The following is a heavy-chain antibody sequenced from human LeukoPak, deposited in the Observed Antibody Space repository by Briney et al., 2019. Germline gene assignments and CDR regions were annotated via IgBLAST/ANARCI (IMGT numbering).Heavy chain of an antibody. V-gene: IGHV1-8*01. D-gene: IGHD2-2*01. CDR3: ARVKMPGRPRRPAAMTY. Sequence: ASVKVSCKASGYTFTSYDINWVRQATGQGLEWMGWINPNSGNTGYAQKFQGRVTMTRNTSISTAYMELSSLRSEDTAVYYCARVKMPGRPRRPAAMTYWGQGTLVTVSS. J-gene: IGHJ4*02. CDR1: GYTFTSYD. CDR2: INPNSGNT.